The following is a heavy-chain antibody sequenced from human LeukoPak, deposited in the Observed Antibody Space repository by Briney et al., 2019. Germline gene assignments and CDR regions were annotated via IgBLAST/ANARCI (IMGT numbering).Heavy chain of an antibody. J-gene: IGHJ6*02. Sequence: PGGSLRLSCAASGFTFDDYAMHWVRQAPGKGLEWVSGISWNSGSIGYADSVKGRFTISRDNAKNSLYLQMNSLRAEDTALYYCAKDIIPYYGLPRGHGMDVWGQGTTVTVSS. D-gene: IGHD3-10*01. V-gene: IGHV3-9*01. CDR1: GFTFDDYA. CDR2: ISWNSGSI. CDR3: AKDIIPYYGLPRGHGMDV.